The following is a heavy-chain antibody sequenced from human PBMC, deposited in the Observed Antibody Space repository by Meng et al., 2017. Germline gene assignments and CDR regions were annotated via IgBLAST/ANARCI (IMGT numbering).Heavy chain of an antibody. V-gene: IGHV4-61*01. CDR1: GGSVSSGSYY. Sequence: QWQLQGAGPGLVRPSETLSPTCTVSGGSVSSGSYYWSWIRQPPGKGLEWIGYIYYSGSTNYNPSLKSRVTISVDTSKNQFSLKLSSVTAADTAVYYCARDCSGGSCYSIGVWGQGTLVTVSS. J-gene: IGHJ4*02. CDR2: IYYSGST. CDR3: ARDCSGGSCYSIGV. D-gene: IGHD2-15*01.